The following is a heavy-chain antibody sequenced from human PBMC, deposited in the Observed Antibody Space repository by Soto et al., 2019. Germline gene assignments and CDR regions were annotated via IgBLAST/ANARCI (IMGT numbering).Heavy chain of an antibody. CDR1: GYTLTSNA. V-gene: IGHV1-3*01. J-gene: IGHJ3*01. CDR3: ARLSTVLTVRTPSDL. Sequence: SVKVTCKDSGYTLTSNARQWVRQAPGQRLEWMGWINAGNGNTKYSPSFQGQVTISADKSINTAYLEWGGLKASDTAMYYCARLSTVLTVRTPSDLWGQGTMVTVSS. CDR2: INAGNGNT. D-gene: IGHD2-21*02.